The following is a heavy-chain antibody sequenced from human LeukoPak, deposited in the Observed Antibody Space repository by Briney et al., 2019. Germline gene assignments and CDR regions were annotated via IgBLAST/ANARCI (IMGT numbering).Heavy chain of an antibody. Sequence: SETLSLTCTVSGDSISSYYWSWIRQPPGEGLEWIVAYISDSGSTNYNPSLKSRVTISVDTSKNQFSLKLSSVTAADTAVYYCARHFDYPKAFDIWGQGTRVTVSS. CDR1: GDSISSYY. D-gene: IGHD3-9*01. CDR2: ISDSGST. CDR3: ARHFDYPKAFDI. V-gene: IGHV4-59*12. J-gene: IGHJ3*02.